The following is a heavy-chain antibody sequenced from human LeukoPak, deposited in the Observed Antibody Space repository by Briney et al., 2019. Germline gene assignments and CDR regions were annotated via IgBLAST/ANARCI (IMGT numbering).Heavy chain of an antibody. Sequence: PSETLSLTCTVSGGSISSYYWSWIRQPPGKGLEWIGYIYYRGSTTYNPSLKSRVTMSVDTSKNQFSLQLSSVTAADTAVYYCARRFPGYYYYMDVWGKGTTVTVSS. D-gene: IGHD2-21*01. CDR2: IYYRGST. CDR1: GGSISSYY. CDR3: ARRFPGYYYYMDV. V-gene: IGHV4-59*01. J-gene: IGHJ6*03.